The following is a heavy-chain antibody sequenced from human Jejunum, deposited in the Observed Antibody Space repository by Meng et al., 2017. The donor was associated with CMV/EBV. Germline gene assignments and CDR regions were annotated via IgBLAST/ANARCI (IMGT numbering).Heavy chain of an antibody. J-gene: IGHJ4*02. CDR2: IKSEGSGGTI. CDR1: GVTFRDDW. Sequence: SGVTFRDDWMTWVRQAPGKGLEWVGRIKSEGSGGTIDYAPPVESRFTISRDDSKNTLYLQMNSLKTEDTGVYYCTRGGPHGSYFDYWGQGALVTVSS. CDR3: TRGGPHGSYFDY. D-gene: IGHD1-26*01. V-gene: IGHV3-15*01.